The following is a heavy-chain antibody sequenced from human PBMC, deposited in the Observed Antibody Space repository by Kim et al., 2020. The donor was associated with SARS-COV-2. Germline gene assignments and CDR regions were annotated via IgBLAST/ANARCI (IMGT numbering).Heavy chain of an antibody. V-gene: IGHV1-18*01. CDR2: ISAYNGNT. D-gene: IGHD6-13*01. J-gene: IGHJ5*02. Sequence: ASVKVSCKASGYTFTSYGISWVRQAPGQGLEWMGWISAYNGNTNYAQKLQGRVTMTTDTSTSTAYMELRSLRSDDTAVYYCARDHNLSIAAAGYNWFDPWGQGTLVTVSS. CDR3: ARDHNLSIAAAGYNWFDP. CDR1: GYTFTSYG.